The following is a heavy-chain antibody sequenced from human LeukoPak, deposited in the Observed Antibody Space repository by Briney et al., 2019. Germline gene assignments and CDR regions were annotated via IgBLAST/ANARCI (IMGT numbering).Heavy chain of an antibody. Sequence: GGSLRLSCAASGFIFSRYAMSWVRQAPGRGLEWVSDINDNGGGTFYADSVKGRFTVSRDNSKNTLYMQMNSLRGGDTAVYYCAKKLGSSPGDFFDYWGQGTLVTVSS. CDR1: GFIFSRYA. CDR2: INDNGGGT. D-gene: IGHD6-6*01. V-gene: IGHV3-23*01. CDR3: AKKLGSSPGDFFDY. J-gene: IGHJ4*02.